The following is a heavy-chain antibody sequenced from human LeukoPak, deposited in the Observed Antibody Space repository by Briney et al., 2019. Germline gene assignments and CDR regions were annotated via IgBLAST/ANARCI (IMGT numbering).Heavy chain of an antibody. CDR3: TRMRGYTYGYWYLDL. V-gene: IGHV1-18*01. J-gene: IGHJ2*01. D-gene: IGHD5-18*01. Sequence: ASVKVPCKASGYTFTSYGISWVRQAPGQGLEWMGWISAYNGNTNYAQKLQGRVTMTTDTSTSTAYMELRSLTSEDTALYYCTRMRGYTYGYWYLDLWGRGTPVTVSS. CDR2: ISAYNGNT. CDR1: GYTFTSYG.